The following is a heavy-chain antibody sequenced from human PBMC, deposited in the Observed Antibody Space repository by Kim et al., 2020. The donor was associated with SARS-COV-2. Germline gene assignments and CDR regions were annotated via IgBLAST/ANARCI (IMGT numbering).Heavy chain of an antibody. Sequence: ASVKVSCKASGYTFTSYGISWVRQAPGQGLEWMGWISAYNGNTNYAQKLQGRVTMTTDTSTSTAYMELRSLRSDDTAVYYCARASTGWEARGTIDYWGQGTLVTVSS. CDR3: ARASTGWEARGTIDY. D-gene: IGHD6-6*01. CDR2: ISAYNGNT. J-gene: IGHJ4*02. V-gene: IGHV1-18*01. CDR1: GYTFTSYG.